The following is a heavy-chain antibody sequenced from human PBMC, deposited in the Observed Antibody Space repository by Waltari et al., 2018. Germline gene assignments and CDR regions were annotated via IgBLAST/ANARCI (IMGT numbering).Heavy chain of an antibody. J-gene: IGHJ3*01. CDR3: ATYIGASVGTAAFDV. CDR2: VSYRGTT. Sequence: QLPLQESGPRLVKPSETLSLICRVSGVSITSNRHYWAWIRQSPGQGQEWSGTVSYRGTTYIRPSLKSRVSLSRDTSKNQVSLILGSVTAAYMAVYYCATYIGASVGTAAFDVWGQGTMVTVSS. CDR1: GVSITSNRHY. V-gene: IGHV4-39*01. D-gene: IGHD5-12*01.